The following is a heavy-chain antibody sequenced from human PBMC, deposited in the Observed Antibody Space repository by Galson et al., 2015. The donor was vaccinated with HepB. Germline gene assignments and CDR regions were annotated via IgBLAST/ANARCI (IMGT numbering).Heavy chain of an antibody. CDR2: ISGSGSYT. D-gene: IGHD2-2*01. CDR1: GFSFIDYS. CDR3: ARGTAFSHGPFDY. V-gene: IGHV3-21*01. Sequence: SLRLSCAASGFSFIDYSMNWVRQAPGKGLEWVSFISGSGSYTSRIESVRGRFTISRDNAKNLLYLQMNSLRVEDTALYYCARGTAFSHGPFDYWGQGILVSVSS. J-gene: IGHJ4*02.